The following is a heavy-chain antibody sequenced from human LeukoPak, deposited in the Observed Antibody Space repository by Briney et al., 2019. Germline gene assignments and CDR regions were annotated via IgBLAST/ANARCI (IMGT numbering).Heavy chain of an antibody. D-gene: IGHD6-19*01. CDR1: GFTFSSYA. CDR3: AKAYLSSGWYYAGLGY. CDR2: ISGSGGST. Sequence: GGSLRLSCAASGFTFSSYAMSWVRQAPGKGLDWVSAISGSGGSTYYADSVKGRFTISRDNSKNTLYLQMNSLRAEDTAVYYCAKAYLSSGWYYAGLGYWGQGTLVTVSS. V-gene: IGHV3-23*01. J-gene: IGHJ4*02.